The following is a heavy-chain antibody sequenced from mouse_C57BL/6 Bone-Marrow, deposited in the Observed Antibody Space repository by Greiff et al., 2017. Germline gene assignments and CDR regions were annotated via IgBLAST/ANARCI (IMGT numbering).Heavy chain of an antibody. CDR2: IDPANGNT. V-gene: IGHV14-3*01. J-gene: IGHJ4*01. Sequence: VHVKQSVAELVRPGASVKLSCTASGFNIKNTYMHWVKQRPEQGLEWIGRIDPANGNTKYAPKFQGKATITADTSSNTAYLQLSSLTSEDTAIYYCARDYGSSLYYAMDYWGQGTSVTVSS. D-gene: IGHD1-1*01. CDR1: GFNIKNTY. CDR3: ARDYGSSLYYAMDY.